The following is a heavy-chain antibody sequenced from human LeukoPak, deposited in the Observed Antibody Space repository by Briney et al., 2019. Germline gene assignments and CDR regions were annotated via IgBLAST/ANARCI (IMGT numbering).Heavy chain of an antibody. CDR3: ARGRYSGYYFDY. CDR2: IYYSGST. V-gene: IGHV4-31*03. D-gene: IGHD5-12*01. J-gene: IGHJ4*02. CDR1: GGSISSGGYY. Sequence: SQTLSLTCTVSGGSISSGGYYWSWIRRHPGKGLEWIGYIYYSGSTYYNPSLKSRVTISVDTSKNQFSLKLSSVTAADTAVYYCARGRYSGYYFDYWGQGTLVTVSS.